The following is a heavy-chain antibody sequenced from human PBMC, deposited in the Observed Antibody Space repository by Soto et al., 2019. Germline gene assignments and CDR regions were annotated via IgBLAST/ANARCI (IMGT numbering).Heavy chain of an antibody. J-gene: IGHJ4*02. D-gene: IGHD3-16*01. V-gene: IGHV3-23*01. CDR3: AKRGGYAISFYDS. CDR1: GFNFGGYA. CDR2: LSGDGSRA. Sequence: KLLESGGQLIQPGGSLRLSCAGTGFNFGGYAMSWVRQAPGKGLEWVSTLSGDGSRASYADSVRGRFTVSRDTSKSSLYPRMNSLRADDTAIYYCAKRGGYAISFYDSWGQGTLVTVSS.